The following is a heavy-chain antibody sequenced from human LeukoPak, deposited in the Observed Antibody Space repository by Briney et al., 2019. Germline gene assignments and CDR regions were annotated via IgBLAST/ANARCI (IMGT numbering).Heavy chain of an antibody. J-gene: IGHJ4*02. CDR3: AKRRSSWFGELPPFDY. Sequence: GGSLRLSCAASGFTFSSYAMSWVRQAPGKGLEWVSAISGSGGSTYYADSVKGRFTISRDNSKNTLYLQMNSLRAEDTAVYYCAKRRSSWFGELPPFDYWGQGTLVTVSS. CDR1: GFTFSSYA. V-gene: IGHV3-23*01. CDR2: ISGSGGST. D-gene: IGHD3-10*01.